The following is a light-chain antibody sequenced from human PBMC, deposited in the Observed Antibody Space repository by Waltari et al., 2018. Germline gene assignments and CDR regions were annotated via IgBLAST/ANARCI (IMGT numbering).Light chain of an antibody. CDR3: MQALQAPLT. CDR2: LGS. CDR1: QSLLHSNGYNY. V-gene: IGKV2-28*01. J-gene: IGKJ4*01. Sequence: DIELTQSPLSLPVTAGEPASISCRSSQSLLHSNGYNYMYCYLHKQGQSPQVLSSLGSNRSSVVPDRFSGSGSGTDFTLKISRVEAEDVGVYYCMQALQAPLTFGGGTKVEIK.